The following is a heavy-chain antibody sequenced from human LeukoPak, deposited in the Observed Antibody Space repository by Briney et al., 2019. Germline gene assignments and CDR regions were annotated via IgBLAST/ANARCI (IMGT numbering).Heavy chain of an antibody. CDR3: AERGFYCSGALRGPFEY. CDR2: ITGGGRT. V-gene: IGHV3-23*01. D-gene: IGHD2-15*01. J-gene: IGHJ4*02. Sequence: GGSLRLSCAASGFTFSDYAMSWVRQAPGKGPEWVSAITGGGRTCYADSVKGRFTISRDSSKNTLYLQMNSLPTEEQAIYYCAERGFYCSGALRGPFEYWGQGTPGTVSS. CDR1: GFTFSDYA.